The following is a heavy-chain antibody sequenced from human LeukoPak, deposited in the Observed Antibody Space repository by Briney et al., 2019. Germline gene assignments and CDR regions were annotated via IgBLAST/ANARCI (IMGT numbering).Heavy chain of an antibody. J-gene: IGHJ4*02. D-gene: IGHD4-23*01. Sequence: ASVKVSCKASGYTFTGYYMHWVRQAPGQGLEWMGWINPNSGGTNYAQKFQGRVTMTRDTSISTADMELNSLTSDDTGVYYCARDRGGNSFDFWGQGTLVTVSS. CDR1: GYTFTGYY. CDR3: ARDRGGNSFDF. V-gene: IGHV1-2*02. CDR2: INPNSGGT.